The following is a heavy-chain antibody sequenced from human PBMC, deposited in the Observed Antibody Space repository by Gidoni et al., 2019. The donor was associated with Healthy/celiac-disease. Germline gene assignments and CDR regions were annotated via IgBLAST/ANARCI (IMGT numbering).Heavy chain of an antibody. Sequence: QVQLQQWGAGLLKPSETLSLTCAVYGGSFSGYYWSWIRQPPGTGLEWIGEINHRGSTNYNPSLKSRVTISVDTSKNQFSLKLSSVTAADTAVYYCARFRYYGSGSHLNNRLPNYYYYYYGMDVWGQGTTVTVSS. V-gene: IGHV4-34*01. CDR3: ARFRYYGSGSHLNNRLPNYYYYYYGMDV. CDR2: INHRGST. J-gene: IGHJ6*02. D-gene: IGHD3-10*01. CDR1: GGSFSGYY.